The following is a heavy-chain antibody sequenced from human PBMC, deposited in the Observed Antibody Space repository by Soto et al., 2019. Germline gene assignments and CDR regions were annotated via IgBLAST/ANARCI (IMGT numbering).Heavy chain of an antibody. Sequence: QVQLVQSGAEVKKPGASVKVSCKASGYTFTSYDINWVRQATGQGLEWMGWMNPNSGNTGYAQQFQGRVTMTRNTSIRTAYMXLXXXRSEDTAVYYXXXTLYGDNVDYWGQGTLVTVSS. D-gene: IGHD4-17*01. CDR1: GYTFTSYD. CDR3: XXTLYGDNVDY. V-gene: IGHV1-8*01. CDR2: MNPNSGNT. J-gene: IGHJ4*02.